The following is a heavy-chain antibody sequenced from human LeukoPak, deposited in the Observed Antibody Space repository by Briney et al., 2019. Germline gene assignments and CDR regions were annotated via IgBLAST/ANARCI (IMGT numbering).Heavy chain of an antibody. CDR3: ARDTPDYDFWSGTYYFDY. D-gene: IGHD3-3*01. CDR2: IYTSGST. CDR1: GGSISSYY. J-gene: IGHJ4*02. V-gene: IGHV4-4*07. Sequence: SETLSLTCTVSGGSISSYYWSWIRQPAGKGLEWIGRIYTSGSTNYNPSLKSRVTTSVDTSKNQFSLKLSSVTAADTAVYYCARDTPDYDFWSGTYYFDYWGQGTLVTVSS.